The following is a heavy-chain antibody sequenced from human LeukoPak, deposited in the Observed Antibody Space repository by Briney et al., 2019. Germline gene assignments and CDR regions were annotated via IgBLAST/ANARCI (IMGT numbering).Heavy chain of an antibody. Sequence: GGSLRLSCSASGFAFSSYAIHWVRQAPGKGLEYVSAITSNGGSTYYADSVKGRFTISRDNSKNTLYLQMNSLRAEDTAIYYCAKGGRGLYYFDYWGQGTLVTVSS. V-gene: IGHV3-64*04. CDR3: AKGGRGLYYFDY. CDR1: GFAFSSYA. D-gene: IGHD3-16*01. CDR2: ITSNGGST. J-gene: IGHJ4*02.